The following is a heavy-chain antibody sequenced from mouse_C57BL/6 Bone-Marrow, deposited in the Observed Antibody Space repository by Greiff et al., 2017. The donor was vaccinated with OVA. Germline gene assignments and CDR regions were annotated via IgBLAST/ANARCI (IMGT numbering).Heavy chain of an antibody. D-gene: IGHD2-10*01. CDR2: IDPNSGGT. CDR1: GYTFPSYR. J-gene: IGHJ2*01. Sequence: QVQLQQPGAELVKPGASVKLSCKASGYTFPSYRMHWVKQRPGRGLEWIGRIDPNSGGTKYNEKFKSKATLTVDKPSSTAYMQLSSLTSEDSAVYDCARPTPAYPTDFDYWGQGTTLTVSS. V-gene: IGHV1-72*01. CDR3: ARPTPAYPTDFDY.